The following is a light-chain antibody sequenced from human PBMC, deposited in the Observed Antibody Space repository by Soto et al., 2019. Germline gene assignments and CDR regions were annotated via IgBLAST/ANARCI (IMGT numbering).Light chain of an antibody. V-gene: IGLV1-44*01. J-gene: IGLJ3*02. Sequence: QSVLTQPPSASGTPGQRVTISCSGSSSNIGSNAVNWYQQLPGTAPNLLIYSNNQRPSGVPDRFSCSNSGTSASPAISGLQYDDDVDYYCAAWDDSLNGPVFGGGTKLTVL. CDR2: SNN. CDR1: SSNIGSNA. CDR3: AAWDDSLNGPV.